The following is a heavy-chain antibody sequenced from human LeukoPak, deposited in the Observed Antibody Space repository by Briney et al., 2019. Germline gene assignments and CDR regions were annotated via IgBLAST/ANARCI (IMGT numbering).Heavy chain of an antibody. J-gene: IGHJ4*02. D-gene: IGHD1-26*01. V-gene: IGHV1-18*01. CDR3: ARGLGGSGSYFLTFDY. CDR2: ISAYNGNT. CDR1: GYNFEILG. Sequence: ASVKVSCTASGYNFEILGISWVRQAPGQGLEWMGWISAYNGNTKYAQKLQGRVTMTTDTSTSTAYMELRSLRSDDTAVYYCARGLGGSGSYFLTFDYWGQGTLVTVSS.